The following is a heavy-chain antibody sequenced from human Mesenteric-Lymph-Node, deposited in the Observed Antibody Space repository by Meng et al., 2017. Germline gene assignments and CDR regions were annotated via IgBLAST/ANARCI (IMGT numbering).Heavy chain of an antibody. J-gene: IGHJ2*01. CDR3: ARDPGGEAAIGL. CDR1: GFTFSSYS. CDR2: ISSSSSYI. V-gene: IGHV3-21*01. D-gene: IGHD2-2*01. Sequence: EVQLVESGGGLVQPGGPLRLSGAAPGFTFSSYSMKWVRQAPGKGLEWVSSISSSSSYIYYADSVKGRFTISRDNAKNTLYLQMNSLRAEDTALYYCARDPGGEAAIGLWGRGTLVTVSS.